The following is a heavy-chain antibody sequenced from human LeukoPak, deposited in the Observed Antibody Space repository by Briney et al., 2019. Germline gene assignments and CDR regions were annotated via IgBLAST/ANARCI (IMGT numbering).Heavy chain of an antibody. J-gene: IGHJ4*02. D-gene: IGHD3-10*01. CDR2: IYSGGST. CDR1: GFTVSSNY. V-gene: IGHV3-53*01. Sequence: PGGSLRLSCAASGFTVSSNYMSWVRQAPGKGLEWVSVIYSGGSTYYADSVKGRFTISRDNSKNTLYLQMNSLRAEDTAVYYCASMVRGVLIDYWGQGTLVTVSS. CDR3: ASMVRGVLIDY.